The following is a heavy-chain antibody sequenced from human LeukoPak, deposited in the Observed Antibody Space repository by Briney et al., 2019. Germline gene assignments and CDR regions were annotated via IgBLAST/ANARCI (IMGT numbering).Heavy chain of an antibody. CDR1: GGTFSSYA. J-gene: IGHJ2*01. CDR3: ARDLVGRGRLNWYFDL. CDR2: IIPIFGTA. D-gene: IGHD1-26*01. V-gene: IGHV1-69*01. Sequence: GSSVKVSCKASGGTFSSYAISWVRQAPGQGLEWMGGIIPIFGTANYAQKFQGRVTITADESTSTAYMELSSLRSEDTAVYYCARDLVGRGRLNWYFDLWGRGTLVTVSS.